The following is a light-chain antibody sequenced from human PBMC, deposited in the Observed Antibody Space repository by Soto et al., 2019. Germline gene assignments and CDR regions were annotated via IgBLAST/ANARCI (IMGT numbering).Light chain of an antibody. CDR3: QSYDSSLSGWL. CDR2: GDS. V-gene: IGLV1-40*01. J-gene: IGLJ3*02. CDR1: SSNIGAGYN. Sequence: QSVLTQPPSVSGAPGQRVTISCTGSSSNIGAGYNVHWYQQVPGTAPKLLIYGDSNRPSGVPDRFSGSKSGTSAFLAITGLQAEDEADYYCQSYDSSLSGWLFGGGTQLTVL.